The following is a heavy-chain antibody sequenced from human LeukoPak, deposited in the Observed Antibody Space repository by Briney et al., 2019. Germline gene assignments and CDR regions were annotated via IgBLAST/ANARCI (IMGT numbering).Heavy chain of an antibody. CDR2: ISSSGSTI. J-gene: IGHJ4*02. V-gene: IGHV3-11*01. CDR1: GFTFSDYY. Sequence: PGGSLRLSCAASGFTFSDYYMSWIRQAPGKGLEWVSYISSSGSTIYYADSVKGRFTISRDNAKNSLYLQMNSLRAKDTAVYYCARHNSGSPRAVIDYWGQGTLVTVSS. D-gene: IGHD1-26*01. CDR3: ARHNSGSPRAVIDY.